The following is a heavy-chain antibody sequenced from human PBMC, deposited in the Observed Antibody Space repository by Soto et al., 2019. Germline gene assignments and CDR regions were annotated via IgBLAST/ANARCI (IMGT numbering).Heavy chain of an antibody. D-gene: IGHD3-10*01. CDR1: GYTLTELS. V-gene: IGHV1-24*01. CDR3: ATNQGYYGSGSYYTRSWVWTFDP. J-gene: IGHJ5*02. Sequence: ASVKVSCKVSGYTLTELSMHWVRQAPGKGLEWMGGFDPEDGETIYAQKFQGRVTMTEDTSTDTAYMELSSLRSEDTAVYYCATNQGYYGSGSYYTRSWVWTFDPWGQGTLVTVSS. CDR2: FDPEDGET.